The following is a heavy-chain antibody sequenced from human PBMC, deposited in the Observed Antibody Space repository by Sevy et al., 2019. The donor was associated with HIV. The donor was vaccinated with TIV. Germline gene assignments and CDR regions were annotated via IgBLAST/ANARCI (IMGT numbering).Heavy chain of an antibody. V-gene: IGHV1-18*01. J-gene: IGHJ4*01. CDR2: ISAYNGHT. Sequence: ASVKVSCKGSGYTFSSYGVTWLRQAPGQGLAWMGWISAYNGHTNLAQKLQGRVTLTTDTSTSTAYMELRSLTSDDSAMYYCARDGGYSIKWYPLYWGHGTLVTVSS. CDR1: GYTFSSYG. D-gene: IGHD6-13*01. CDR3: ARDGGYSIKWYPLY.